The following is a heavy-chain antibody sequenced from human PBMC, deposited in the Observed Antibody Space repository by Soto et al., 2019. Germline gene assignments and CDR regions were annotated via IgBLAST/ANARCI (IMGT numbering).Heavy chain of an antibody. CDR2: INHSGST. CDR1: GGSFSGHY. CDR3: ASLLYGSGSQTDY. D-gene: IGHD3-10*01. Sequence: SETLSLTYAVYGGSFSGHYWSWIRQPPGKGLEWIGEINHSGSTNYNPSLKSRVTISVDTSKNQFSLKLSSVTAADTAVYYCASLLYGSGSQTDYWGQGTLVTVSS. V-gene: IGHV4-34*01. J-gene: IGHJ4*02.